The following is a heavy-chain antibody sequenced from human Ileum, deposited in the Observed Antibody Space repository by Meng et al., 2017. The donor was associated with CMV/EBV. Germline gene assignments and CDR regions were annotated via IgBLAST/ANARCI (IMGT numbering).Heavy chain of an antibody. CDR3: AKDSGVVVPAAIPYFQH. V-gene: IGHV3-23*01. D-gene: IGHD2-2*02. J-gene: IGHJ1*01. Sequence: FNFSSYAMSWVRQAPGKGLEWVSAISGSGGSTYYADSVKGRFTISRDNSKNTLYLQMNSLRAEDTAVYYCAKDSGVVVPAAIPYFQHWGQGTLVTVSS. CDR2: ISGSGGST. CDR1: FNFSSYA.